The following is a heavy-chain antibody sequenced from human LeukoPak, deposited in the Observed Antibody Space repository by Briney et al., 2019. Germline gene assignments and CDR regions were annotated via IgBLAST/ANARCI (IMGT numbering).Heavy chain of an antibody. CDR3: TTGHRYYDSSPLDY. CDR2: IKSKTDGGTT. CDR1: GFTFSNAW. J-gene: IGHJ4*02. D-gene: IGHD3-22*01. V-gene: IGHV3-15*01. Sequence: GGSLRLSCAASGFTFSNAWMSWVRQAPGKGLEWVGRIKSKTDGGTTDYAAPVKGRFTISRDDSKNTLYLQMNSLKTEDTAVYYCTTGHRYYDSSPLDYWGQGTLVTVSS.